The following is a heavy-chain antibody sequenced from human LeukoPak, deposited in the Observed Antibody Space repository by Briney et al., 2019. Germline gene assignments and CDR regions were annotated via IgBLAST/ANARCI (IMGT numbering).Heavy chain of an antibody. CDR3: ARGGKNYFDF. CDR2: ISAYDGET. Sequence: ASVKVSCKASGYSFTSYGISWVREAPGRGFEWVGYISAYDGETRYAQKFQGRVTLTTDTSTGTVYMEMRRLRSDDTAVYYCARGGKNYFDFWGQGTLVTVSS. J-gene: IGHJ4*02. D-gene: IGHD1-26*01. V-gene: IGHV1-18*01. CDR1: GYSFTSYG.